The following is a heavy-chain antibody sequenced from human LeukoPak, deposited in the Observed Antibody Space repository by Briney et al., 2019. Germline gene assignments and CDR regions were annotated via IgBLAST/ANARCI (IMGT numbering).Heavy chain of an antibody. D-gene: IGHD5-12*01. J-gene: IGHJ4*02. CDR1: GFTFDDYA. CDR3: ARDRALRGYSAYDPPEEYLEAGGYDY. CDR2: ISWDGGST. V-gene: IGHV3-43D*04. Sequence: GGSLRLSCAASGFTFDDYAMHWVRQAPGKGLEWVSLISWDGGSTYYADSVKGRFTISRDNGKNSLYLQMNSLRAEDTAVYYCARDRALRGYSAYDPPEEYLEAGGYDYWGQGTLVTVSS.